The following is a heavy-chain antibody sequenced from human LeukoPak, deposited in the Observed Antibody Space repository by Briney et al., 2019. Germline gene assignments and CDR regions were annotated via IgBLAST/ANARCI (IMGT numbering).Heavy chain of an antibody. CDR3: ARGMGGGNWPFDY. CDR2: IYSSGST. CDR1: GVSISSYH. D-gene: IGHD4-23*01. V-gene: IGHV4-59*01. Sequence: SETLSLTCTVSGVSISSYHWSWIRQPPGKGLEWIGYIYSSGSTNYNSPLKSRVTISVDTSKNQCSLKLSSVTAADTAVYYCARGMGGGNWPFDYWGQGTLVTVSS. J-gene: IGHJ4*02.